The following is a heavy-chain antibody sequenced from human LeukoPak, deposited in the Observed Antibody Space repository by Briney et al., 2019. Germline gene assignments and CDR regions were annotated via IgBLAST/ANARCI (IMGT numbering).Heavy chain of an antibody. Sequence: PSETLSLTCTVSGGSISSYYWSWIRQPPGKGLEWIGYIYYSGSTNYNPSLKSRVTISVDTSKNQFSLKLSSVTAADTAVYYCARADWGSSYYYYYMDVWGKGTTVTVSS. CDR1: GGSISSYY. CDR2: IYYSGST. CDR3: ARADWGSSYYYYYMDV. D-gene: IGHD7-27*01. J-gene: IGHJ6*03. V-gene: IGHV4-59*01.